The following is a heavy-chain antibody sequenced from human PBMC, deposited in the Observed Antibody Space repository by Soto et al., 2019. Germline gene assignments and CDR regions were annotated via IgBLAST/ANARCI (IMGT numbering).Heavy chain of an antibody. J-gene: IGHJ3*02. CDR1: GLTVSSNY. D-gene: IGHD3-22*01. CDR3: ARAAPITMIGKSAAFDI. Sequence: PGGSLRLSCAASGLTVSSNYMSWVRQAPGKGLEWVSVIYSGGSTYYADSVKGRFTTSRDNSKNTLYLQMNSLRAEDTAVYYRARAAPITMIGKSAAFDIWGQGTMVTVSS. CDR2: IYSGGST. V-gene: IGHV3-53*01.